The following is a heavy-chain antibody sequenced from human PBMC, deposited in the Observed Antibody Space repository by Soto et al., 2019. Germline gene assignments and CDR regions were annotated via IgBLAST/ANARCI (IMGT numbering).Heavy chain of an antibody. CDR3: AHKRGYYDFRSLYAS. CDR1: GFSLCTSGVG. J-gene: IGHJ5*02. CDR2: IYWDDDK. Sequence: SGPTLVNPTQTLTLTCTFSGFSLCTSGVGVGWIRQPPGKALEGLALIYWDDDKRYSPSLKSRLTITKDTSKNQVVLTMTNMDPVDTATYYCAHKRGYYDFRSLYASCGKGTLVTVSS. V-gene: IGHV2-5*02. D-gene: IGHD3-3*01.